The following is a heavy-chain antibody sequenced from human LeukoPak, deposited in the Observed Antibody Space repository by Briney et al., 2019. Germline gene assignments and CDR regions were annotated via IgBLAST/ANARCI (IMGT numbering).Heavy chain of an antibody. V-gene: IGHV3-23*01. Sequence: PGGSLRLSCAASGFTFSGRWMSWLRQAPGKGLEWVSTISGGDNNTYYADSVKGRSTISRDNSKNTVYLQVNSLRAEDTAVYYCAKSPYDHWGQGTLVTVSS. J-gene: IGHJ4*02. CDR1: GFTFSGRW. CDR3: AKSPYDH. CDR2: ISGGDNNT.